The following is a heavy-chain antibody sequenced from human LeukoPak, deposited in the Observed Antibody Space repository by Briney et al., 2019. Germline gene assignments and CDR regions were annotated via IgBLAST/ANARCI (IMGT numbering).Heavy chain of an antibody. CDR2: ISGSGGST. CDR3: ASNVGATPYYYYYYMDV. D-gene: IGHD1-26*01. CDR1: GFTFSSYA. V-gene: IGHV3-23*01. Sequence: GGSLRLSCAASGFTFSSYAMSWVRQAPGKGLEWVSAISGSGGSTYYADSVKGRFTISRDNSKNTLYLQMDSLRAEDTAVYYCASNVGATPYYYYYYMDVWGKGTTVTVSS. J-gene: IGHJ6*03.